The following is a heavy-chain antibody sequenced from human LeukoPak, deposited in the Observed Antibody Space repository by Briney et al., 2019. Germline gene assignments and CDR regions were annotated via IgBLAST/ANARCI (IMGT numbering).Heavy chain of an antibody. Sequence: PSETLSLTCTVSGGSISSSSYYWGWLRQPPGKGLEWIGSLYHSGSTNYNPSLKSRVTISVDTSKNQFSLKLSSVTAADTAVYYCAREGLTYYGSGSHPSQVEKAFDIWGQGTMVTVSS. CDR3: AREGLTYYGSGSHPSQVEKAFDI. CDR1: GGSISSSSYY. V-gene: IGHV4-39*07. CDR2: LYHSGST. J-gene: IGHJ3*02. D-gene: IGHD3-10*01.